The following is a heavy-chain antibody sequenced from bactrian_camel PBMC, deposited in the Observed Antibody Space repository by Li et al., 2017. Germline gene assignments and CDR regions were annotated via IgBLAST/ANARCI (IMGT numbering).Heavy chain of an antibody. J-gene: IGHJ4*01. CDR2: FYSSGGAT. Sequence: VQLVESGGGSVQSGGSLRLSCASSGYTGNTNCMAWFRQAPGKEREGVARFYSSGGATVYADSVSRRFTISQDNAKKTVYLQMSSLQLEDTAMYYCAARVGDYWRDWSEATHWGQGTQVTVS. V-gene: IGHV3S6*01. CDR3: AARVGDYWRDWSEATH. CDR1: GYTGNTNC. D-gene: IGHD5*01.